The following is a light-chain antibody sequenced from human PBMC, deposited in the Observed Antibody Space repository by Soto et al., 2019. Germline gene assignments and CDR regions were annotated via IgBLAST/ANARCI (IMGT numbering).Light chain of an antibody. J-gene: IGKJ4*01. V-gene: IGKV1-5*01. CDR1: QSISSW. CDR2: DAS. CDR3: QQYDNYPLT. Sequence: DIQITQSPSTLSASVGDRVTITCRASQSISSWLAWYQQKPGRAPKFLIYDASSLESGVPSRFRGSGSGTELTLTISNLQPDDFATYYCQQYDNYPLTFGGGTKVDI.